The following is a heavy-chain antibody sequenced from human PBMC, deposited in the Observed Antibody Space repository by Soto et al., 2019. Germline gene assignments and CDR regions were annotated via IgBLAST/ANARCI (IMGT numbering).Heavy chain of an antibody. CDR1: GDSVSSHY. D-gene: IGHD1-1*01. V-gene: IGHV4-4*07. CDR3: AREPLANSYFDF. Sequence: SETLSLSCTVSGDSVSSHYWSWIRQPAGKGLEWLGRLYNDERTNYNPSLKSRVTMSMDTSKNQFSLKLTSVTAADSAVYFCAREPLANSYFDFWGQGILVTVSS. J-gene: IGHJ4*02. CDR2: LYNDERT.